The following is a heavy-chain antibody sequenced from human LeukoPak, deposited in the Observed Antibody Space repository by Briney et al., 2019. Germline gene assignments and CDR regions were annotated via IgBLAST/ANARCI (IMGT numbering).Heavy chain of an antibody. V-gene: IGHV4-4*02. CDR2: IYHSGST. J-gene: IGHJ6*02. D-gene: IGHD3-3*01. CDR3: ARACTYYDFWSGFSDMDV. CDR1: GGSISSSNW. Sequence: SETLSLTCAVSGGSISSSNWWSWVRQPPGKGLEWIGEIYHSGSTNYNPSLKSRVTISVDKSKNQFSLKLSSVTAADTAVYYCARACTYYDFWSGFSDMDVWGQGTTVTVSS.